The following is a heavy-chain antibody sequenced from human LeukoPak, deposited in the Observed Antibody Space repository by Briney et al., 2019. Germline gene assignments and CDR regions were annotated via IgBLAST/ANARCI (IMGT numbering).Heavy chain of an antibody. D-gene: IGHD4-23*01. V-gene: IGHV4-59*01. Sequence: PSETLSHTCTVSGGSISSYYWSWIRQPPGKGLEWIGYIYYSGSTNYNPSLKSRVTISVDTSKNQFSLKLSSVTAADTAVYYCARESRGWYGGNSEAFDYWGQGTLVTVSS. J-gene: IGHJ4*02. CDR2: IYYSGST. CDR1: GGSISSYY. CDR3: ARESRGWYGGNSEAFDY.